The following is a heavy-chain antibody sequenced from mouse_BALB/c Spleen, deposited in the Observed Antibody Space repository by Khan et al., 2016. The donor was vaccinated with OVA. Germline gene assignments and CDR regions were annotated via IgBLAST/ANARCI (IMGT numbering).Heavy chain of an antibody. CDR3: ARINA. CDR1: GFNIKDTY. CDR2: IDPANGNT. Sequence: EVQLQESGAELVKPGASVKLSCTASGFNIKDTYMHWVKQRPEQVLEWIGRIDPANGNTKYDPKFQGKATITADTSSNTAYLPLSSLTAEDTAVYYGARINAWGQGTTLTVSS. J-gene: IGHJ2*01. V-gene: IGHV14-3*02.